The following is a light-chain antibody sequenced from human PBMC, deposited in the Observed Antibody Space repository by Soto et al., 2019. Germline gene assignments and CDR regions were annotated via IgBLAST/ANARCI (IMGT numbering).Light chain of an antibody. CDR2: EVT. V-gene: IGLV2-14*01. J-gene: IGLJ1*01. CDR3: SSFTSGTTLYV. Sequence: QSVLTQPASVSGSPGQSITISCTGTSSDIGGYNYVSWYQQHPGKVPKLIIFEVTTRPSGISDRFSGSKSGNTASLTISGLQADDEADYYCSSFTSGTTLYVFGTGTKVTLL. CDR1: SSDIGGYNY.